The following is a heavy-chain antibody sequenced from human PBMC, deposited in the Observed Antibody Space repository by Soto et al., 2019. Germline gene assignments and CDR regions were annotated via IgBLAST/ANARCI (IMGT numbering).Heavy chain of an antibody. V-gene: IGHV5-51*01. CDR3: ARRASYDILTGYYVMDSYCGMDV. D-gene: IGHD3-9*01. J-gene: IGHJ6*02. CDR2: IYPGDSDT. Sequence: PGESLKISCKGSGYSFTSYWIGWVRQMPGKGLEWMGIIYPGDSDTRYSPSFQGQVTISADKSISTAYLQWSSLKASDTAMYYCARRASYDILTGYYVMDSYCGMDVWGQGTTVTVSS. CDR1: GYSFTSYW.